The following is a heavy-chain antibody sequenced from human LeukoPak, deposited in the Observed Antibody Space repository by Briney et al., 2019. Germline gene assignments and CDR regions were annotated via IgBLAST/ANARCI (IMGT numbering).Heavy chain of an antibody. Sequence: GGSLRLSCAASGFAFSSYAMTWVRQAPGKGLEWVSTVNAPGVETYYADSVKGRFIISRDNSKNTFYLEMDSLRTNDTAVYYCASGKVNHLGALDYWGQGTLVTVSS. CDR3: ASGKVNHLGALDY. D-gene: IGHD1-26*01. CDR2: VNAPGVET. V-gene: IGHV3-23*01. CDR1: GFAFSSYA. J-gene: IGHJ4*02.